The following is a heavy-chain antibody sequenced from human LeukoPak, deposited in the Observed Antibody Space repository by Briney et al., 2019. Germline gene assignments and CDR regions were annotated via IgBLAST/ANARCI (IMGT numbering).Heavy chain of an antibody. V-gene: IGHV3-30*05. D-gene: IGHD3-16*02. Sequence: TGGSLRLSCAASGFTFSSYSMNWVRQAPGKGLEWVAVISYDGSNKYYADSVKGRFTISRDNSKNTLYLQMNSLRAEDAAVYYCARSFCHWGQGTLVTVSS. CDR3: ARSFCH. CDR2: ISYDGSNK. J-gene: IGHJ1*01. CDR1: GFTFSSYS.